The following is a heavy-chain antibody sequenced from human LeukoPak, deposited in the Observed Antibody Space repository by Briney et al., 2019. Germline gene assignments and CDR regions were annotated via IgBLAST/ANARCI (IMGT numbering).Heavy chain of an antibody. CDR1: GFTFRDCS. V-gene: IGHV3-49*04. CDR2: IRSKANGGTT. J-gene: IGHJ4*02. CDR3: ARDPVGITPIDY. Sequence: SGGSLRLSCTASGFTFRDCSMSWVRQAPGKGLEWVGFIRSKANGGTTEYAASVKGRFTISRDDSKSIVYLQMNSLKAEDTAVYYCARDPVGITPIDYWGQGTLVTVSS. D-gene: IGHD1-26*01.